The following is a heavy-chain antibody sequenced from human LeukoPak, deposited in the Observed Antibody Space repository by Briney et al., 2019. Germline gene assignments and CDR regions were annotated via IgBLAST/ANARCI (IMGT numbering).Heavy chain of an antibody. V-gene: IGHV3-30*03. Sequence: PGRSLRLSCAASGFTFSSYGMHWVRQAPGKGLEWVAVISYDGSNKYYADSVKGRFTISRDNSKNTLYLQMNSLRAEDTAVYYCATGEEVEMATNFDYWGQGTLVTVSS. D-gene: IGHD5-24*01. J-gene: IGHJ4*02. CDR3: ATGEEVEMATNFDY. CDR1: GFTFSSYG. CDR2: ISYDGSNK.